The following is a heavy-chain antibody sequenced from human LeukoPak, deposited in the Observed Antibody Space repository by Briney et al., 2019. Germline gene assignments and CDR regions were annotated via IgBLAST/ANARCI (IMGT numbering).Heavy chain of an antibody. D-gene: IGHD3-9*01. CDR2: IYHSGNT. CDR1: GGSISSGNW. CDR3: AREGDYDILTGYYFIDS. V-gene: IGHV4-4*02. J-gene: IGHJ4*02. Sequence: SGPLSLTCAVSGGSISSGNWWSWVRQPPGKGLEWIGEIYHSGNTNYNPSLKSRVTISVDWSKNHFSLKLSSVTAADTAVYYCAREGDYDILTGYYFIDSWGQGNLDPVSS.